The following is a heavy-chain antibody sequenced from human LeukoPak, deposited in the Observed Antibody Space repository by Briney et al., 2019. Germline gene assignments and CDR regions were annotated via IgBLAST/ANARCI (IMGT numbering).Heavy chain of an antibody. CDR2: ISAYNGNT. CDR1: GYTFTSYG. D-gene: IGHD1-26*01. CDR3: ASQWEGMRYFDY. V-gene: IGHV1-18*01. Sequence: ASVKVSCTASGYTFTSYGISWVRQAPGQGLEWMGWISAYNGNTNYAQKLQGRVTMTRDTSTSTVYVELSSLRSEDTAVYYCASQWEGMRYFDYWGQGTLVTVSS. J-gene: IGHJ4*02.